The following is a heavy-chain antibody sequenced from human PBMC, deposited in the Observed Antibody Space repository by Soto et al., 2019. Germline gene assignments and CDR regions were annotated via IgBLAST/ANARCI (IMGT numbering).Heavy chain of an antibody. D-gene: IGHD3-3*01. CDR2: MNPNSGNT. Sequence: QVQLVQSGAEVKKPGASVKVSCKAAGYTFTSYDINWVRQATGQGLEWMGWMNPNSGNTGYAQKIQDRVTMTRNTSISTAYMELSSLRSEDTAVYYCARGTDYDFWSGQYDYIEVWGKGTTVTVSS. V-gene: IGHV1-8*01. CDR3: ARGTDYDFWSGQYDYIEV. J-gene: IGHJ6*03. CDR1: GYTFTSYD.